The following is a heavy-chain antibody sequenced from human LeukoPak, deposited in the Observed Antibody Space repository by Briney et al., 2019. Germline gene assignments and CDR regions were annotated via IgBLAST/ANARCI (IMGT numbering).Heavy chain of an antibody. Sequence: GGSLRLSCAASGFTFSSYGMHWVRLAPGTGLEWVGFISSDGGKNYYADSVKGRFTISRDNSKNTLGLQMNSLRAEDTAVYYCAREGRYYDSSGYDGVDYYFDYWGQGTLVTVSS. CDR3: AREGRYYDSSGYDGVDYYFDY. J-gene: IGHJ4*02. CDR1: GFTFSSYG. D-gene: IGHD3-22*01. V-gene: IGHV3-30*19. CDR2: ISSDGGKN.